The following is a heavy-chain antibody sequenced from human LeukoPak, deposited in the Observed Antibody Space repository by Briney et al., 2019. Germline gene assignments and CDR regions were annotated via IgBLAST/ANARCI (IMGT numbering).Heavy chain of an antibody. CDR3: AKDPHYSGSLNYYYYGMDV. CDR2: ISGSGGST. V-gene: IGHV3-23*01. D-gene: IGHD1-26*01. CDR1: GFTFSSYA. J-gene: IGHJ6*02. Sequence: GGSLRLSCAASGFTFSSYAMSWVRQAPGKGLEWVSAISGSGGSTYYADSVKGRFTISRDNSKNTLYLQMNSLRAEDTAVYYCAKDPHYSGSLNYYYYGMDVWGQGTTVTVSS.